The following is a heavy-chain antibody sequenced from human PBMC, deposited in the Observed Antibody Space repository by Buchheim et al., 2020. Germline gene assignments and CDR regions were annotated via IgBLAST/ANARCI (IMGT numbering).Heavy chain of an antibody. CDR3: ARAIDYTSYSNWYDI. D-gene: IGHD3-9*01. CDR2: INSDGSST. V-gene: IGHV3-74*01. Sequence: EVQLVESGGGLVQPGGSLRLSCAASGFTLSSYWMHWVRQAPGKGLVWVSRINSDGSSTTYADSVKGRFTISRDNPKNTLFLQMNSLGAEDTAVYYCARAIDYTSYSNWYDIWGQGTL. J-gene: IGHJ4*02. CDR1: GFTLSSYW.